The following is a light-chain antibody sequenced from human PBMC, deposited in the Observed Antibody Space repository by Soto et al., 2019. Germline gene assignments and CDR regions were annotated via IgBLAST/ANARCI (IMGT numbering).Light chain of an antibody. J-gene: IGLJ2*01. CDR2: EIS. CDR3: SSYAGSNNFRV. V-gene: IGLV2-8*01. CDR1: SSDVGDNKY. Sequence: QSALTQPPSASGSPGQSVTISCTGTSSDVGDNKYVSWYQQQPGKAPKVIIYEISERPSGVPDRFSDSKSGNTASLTVSGLRAEDEADYYCSSYAGSNNFRVFGGGTKLTVL.